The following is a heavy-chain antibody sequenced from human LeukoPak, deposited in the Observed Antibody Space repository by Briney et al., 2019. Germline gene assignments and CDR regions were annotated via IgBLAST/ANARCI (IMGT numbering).Heavy chain of an antibody. Sequence: GGSPRLSCAASGFTFSSYGMHWVRQGPAKGLELVAVIWYDGSNQYHADSVQGRFTISRDNSKNTMYLQMNSLRVEDSAVYYCARASRYYGSGSYPNWFDPWGQGTLVTVSS. D-gene: IGHD3-10*01. CDR3: ARASRYYGSGSYPNWFDP. CDR2: IWYDGSNQ. V-gene: IGHV3-33*01. J-gene: IGHJ5*02. CDR1: GFTFSSYG.